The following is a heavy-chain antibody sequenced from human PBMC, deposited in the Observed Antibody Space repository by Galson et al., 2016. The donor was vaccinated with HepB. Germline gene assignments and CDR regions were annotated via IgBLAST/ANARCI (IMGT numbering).Heavy chain of an antibody. Sequence: SETLSLTCTVSGGSVTASPYYHAWIRQPPGKGLEWIGTLSYSGSAYYNPSLKSHFTISMGASRNQFSLQLTSVTAADTAVYYCARLFASGRKYDAFDIWGHGTVVTASS. CDR2: LSYSGSA. V-gene: IGHV4-39*01. J-gene: IGHJ3*02. CDR1: GGSVTASPYY. D-gene: IGHD3-10*01. CDR3: ARLFASGRKYDAFDI.